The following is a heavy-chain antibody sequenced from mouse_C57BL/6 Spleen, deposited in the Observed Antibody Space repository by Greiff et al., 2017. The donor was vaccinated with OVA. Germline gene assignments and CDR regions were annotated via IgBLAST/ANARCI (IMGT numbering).Heavy chain of an antibody. J-gene: IGHJ1*03. Sequence: QVQLQQPGAELVRPGSSVKLSCKASGYTFTSYWMHWVKQRPIQGLEWIGNIDPSDSETHYNQKFKDKATLTVDKSSSTAYMQLSSLTSEDSAVYYCARPAQATGYWYFDVWGTGTTVTVSS. D-gene: IGHD3-2*02. V-gene: IGHV1-52*01. CDR3: ARPAQATGYWYFDV. CDR1: GYTFTSYW. CDR2: IDPSDSET.